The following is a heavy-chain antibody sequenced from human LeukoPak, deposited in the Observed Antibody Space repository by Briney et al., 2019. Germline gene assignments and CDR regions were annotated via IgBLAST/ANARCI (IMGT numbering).Heavy chain of an antibody. CDR1: GGSISSGGYY. Sequence: SETLSLTCTVSGGSISSGGYYWSWIRQHPGKGLEWIGYIYYSGSTYYNPSLKSRVTISVDTSKNQFSLKLSSVTAADTAVYYCARARRDCSGGSCYSGAWLKDYWGQGTLLTVSS. D-gene: IGHD2-15*01. V-gene: IGHV4-31*03. CDR2: IYYSGST. J-gene: IGHJ4*02. CDR3: ARARRDCSGGSCYSGAWLKDY.